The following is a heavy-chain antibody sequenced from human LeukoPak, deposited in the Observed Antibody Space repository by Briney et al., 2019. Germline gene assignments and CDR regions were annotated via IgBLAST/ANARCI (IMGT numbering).Heavy chain of an antibody. CDR1: AFTFNNYE. Sequence: PGGSLRLSCAASAFTFNNYEMHWVRQAPGKGLEWVSYMSSSGSTIYYADSVKGRFTISRDNAKNSLYLQMNSLRAEDTAVYYCARGVGNFRYYFDYWGQGTLVTVSS. V-gene: IGHV3-48*03. CDR3: ARGVGNFRYYFDY. CDR2: MSSSGSTI. D-gene: IGHD2/OR15-2a*01. J-gene: IGHJ4*02.